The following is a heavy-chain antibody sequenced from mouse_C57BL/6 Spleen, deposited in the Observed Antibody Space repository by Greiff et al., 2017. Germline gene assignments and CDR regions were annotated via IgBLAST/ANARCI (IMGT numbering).Heavy chain of an antibody. J-gene: IGHJ3*01. CDR1: GYTFTSYW. CDR3: AIPYDYTWFAY. D-gene: IGHD2-4*01. Sequence: QVQLQQPGAELVKPGASVKLSCKASGYTFTSYWMQWVKQRPGQGLEWIGEIDPSDSYTNYNKKFKGKATLTVDTSSSTAYMQLSSLTSEDSAVYYCAIPYDYTWFAYWGQGTLVTVSA. CDR2: IDPSDSYT. V-gene: IGHV1-50*01.